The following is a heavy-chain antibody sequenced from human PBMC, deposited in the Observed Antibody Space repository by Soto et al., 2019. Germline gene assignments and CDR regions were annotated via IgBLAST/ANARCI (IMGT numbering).Heavy chain of an antibody. V-gene: IGHV1-69*13. D-gene: IGHD3-10*01. CDR2: IIPIFGTA. J-gene: IGHJ4*02. CDR3: ARSGLLWFGELPYFDY. CDR1: GGTFSSYA. Sequence: SVKVSCKASGGTFSSYAISWVRQAPGQGLEWMGGIIPIFGTANYAQKFQGRVTITADESTSTAYMELSSLRSEDTAVYYCARSGLLWFGELPYFDYWGQGTLVTV.